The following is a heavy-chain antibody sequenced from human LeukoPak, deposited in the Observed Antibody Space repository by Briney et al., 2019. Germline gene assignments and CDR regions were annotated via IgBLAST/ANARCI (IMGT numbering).Heavy chain of an antibody. J-gene: IGHJ5*02. CDR3: ARAVGPRGGNWFDP. Sequence: ASVKVSCKASGYTFTSYFMHWVRQAPGQGLEWMGVVNASSGSTTYSQKFQGRVTMTRDTSTSTVYMDLSSLRSEDTALYYCARAVGPRGGNWFDPWGQGTLVTVSS. D-gene: IGHD1-26*01. CDR2: VNASSGST. V-gene: IGHV1-46*01. CDR1: GYTFTSYF.